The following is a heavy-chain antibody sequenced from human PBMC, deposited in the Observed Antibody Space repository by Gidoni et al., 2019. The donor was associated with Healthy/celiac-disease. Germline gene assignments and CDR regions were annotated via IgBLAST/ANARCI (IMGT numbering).Heavy chain of an antibody. J-gene: IGHJ6*02. V-gene: IGHV3-48*03. D-gene: IGHD2-15*01. CDR2: ISSSGSTI. Sequence: EVQLVESGGGLVQPGGSLRLSCAASGFTFSSYEMNWVRQAPGKGLEWVSYISSSGSTIYYADSVKGRFTTSRDNAKNSLYLQMNSLRAEDTAVYYCAREVGYCSGGSCYHDNYYYGMDVWGQGTTVTVSS. CDR3: AREVGYCSGGSCYHDNYYYGMDV. CDR1: GFTFSSYE.